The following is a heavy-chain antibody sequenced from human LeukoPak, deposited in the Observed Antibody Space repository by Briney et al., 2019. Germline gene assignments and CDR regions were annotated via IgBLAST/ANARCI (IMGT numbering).Heavy chain of an antibody. J-gene: IGHJ5*02. CDR3: ARDIVVVVAARWFDP. D-gene: IGHD2-15*01. CDR2: IIPILGIA. V-gene: IGHV1-69*04. Sequence: SVKVSCKASGGTFSSYAISWVRQAPGQGLEWMGRIIPILGIANYAQKFQGRVTITSYKSTSTAYMELSSLRCEDTAVYYCARDIVVVVAARWFDPWGQGTLVTVSS. CDR1: GGTFSSYA.